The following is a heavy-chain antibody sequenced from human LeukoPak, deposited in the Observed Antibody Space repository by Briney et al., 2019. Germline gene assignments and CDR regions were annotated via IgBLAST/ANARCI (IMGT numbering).Heavy chain of an antibody. CDR1: GGSISSYY. CDR2: IYYSGST. J-gene: IGHJ6*02. CDR3: ARALLGSAPYYYYGMDV. Sequence: PSETLSLTCTVSGGSISSYYWSWIRQPPGKGLEWIGYIYYSGSTNYNPSLKSRVTISVDTSKNQFSLKLSSVTAADTAVYYCARALLGSAPYYYYGMDVWGQGTTVTVSS. V-gene: IGHV4-59*01. D-gene: IGHD2-8*02.